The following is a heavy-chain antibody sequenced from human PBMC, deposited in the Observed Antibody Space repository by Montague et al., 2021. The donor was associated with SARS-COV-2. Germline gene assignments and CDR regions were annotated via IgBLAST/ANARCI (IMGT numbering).Heavy chain of an antibody. V-gene: IGHV4-34*01. D-gene: IGHD3-22*01. Sequence: SETLSLTCAVYGGSFSGYYWSWIRQPPGKGLEWIGVINQGGSTNYNPSLKSRVTLSVDTSKKQFSLKLSSLTAADTAVYYCARVAGGYYHDSSAYFDYWGQGSLVTVSS. J-gene: IGHJ4*02. CDR3: ARVAGGYYHDSSAYFDY. CDR1: GGSFSGYY. CDR2: INQGGST.